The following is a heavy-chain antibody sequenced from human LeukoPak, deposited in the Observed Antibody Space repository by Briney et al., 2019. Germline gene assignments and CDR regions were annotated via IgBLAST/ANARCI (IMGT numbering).Heavy chain of an antibody. CDR3: ARDLGYSGFDWAP. CDR1: GDSVSSNSAA. J-gene: IGHJ5*02. V-gene: IGHV6-1*01. CDR2: TYYRSKWSN. Sequence: SQTLSLTCVISGDSVSSNSAAWSWIRQSPSRGLEWLGRTYYRSKWSNDYAVSVKSRITINPDTSKNQFSLKLSSVTAADTAVYYCARDLGYSGFDWAPWGQGTLVTVSS. D-gene: IGHD5-12*01.